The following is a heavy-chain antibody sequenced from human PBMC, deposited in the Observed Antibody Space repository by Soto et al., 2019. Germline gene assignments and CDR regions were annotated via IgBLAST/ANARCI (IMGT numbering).Heavy chain of an antibody. Sequence: SQTLSLTSAISVDSVSSNSAAWNWIRQSPSRGLEWLGRTYYRSKWYNYYAVSVKSRITINPDTSKNQVSLQLTSVTPEDTAMYYYARDKIAAAGKANWFDPWGQGTLVTVSS. CDR3: ARDKIAAAGKANWFDP. CDR2: TYYRSKWYN. CDR1: VDSVSSNSAA. D-gene: IGHD6-13*01. V-gene: IGHV6-1*01. J-gene: IGHJ5*02.